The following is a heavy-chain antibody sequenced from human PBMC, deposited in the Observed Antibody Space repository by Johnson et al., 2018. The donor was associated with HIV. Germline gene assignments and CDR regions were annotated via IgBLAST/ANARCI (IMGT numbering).Heavy chain of an antibody. CDR2: IQFDGSHK. CDR1: GFSFSNYA. CDR3: AKETRDSRSAFDV. J-gene: IGHJ3*01. Sequence: QVQLVESGRGVVQPGGSLRLSCKASGFSFSNYAIHWVRQAPGKGLEWVTFIQFDGSHKYSADFVKGRFTISRDTSKKSVFLQMNNLRPEDTAVYYCAKETRDSRSAFDVWGQGTLVTVSS. V-gene: IGHV3-30*02. D-gene: IGHD4-11*01.